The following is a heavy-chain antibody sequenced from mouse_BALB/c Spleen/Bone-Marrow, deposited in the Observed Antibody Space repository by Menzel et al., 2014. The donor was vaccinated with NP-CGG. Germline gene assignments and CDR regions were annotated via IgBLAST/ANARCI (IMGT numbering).Heavy chain of an antibody. Sequence: QVQLQQSAAELARPGASVKMSCKASGYTSTSNTIQWVKQRPGQGLEWIGYINPTRGYTDYNQKFKDKTTLTADKSSSTAYMQLSSLTSEDSAVYYCARETTYYAYFDYWGQGTILTVSS. CDR3: ARETTYYAYFDY. D-gene: IGHD1-1*01. CDR1: GYTSTSNT. J-gene: IGHJ2*01. V-gene: IGHV1-4*02. CDR2: INPTRGYT.